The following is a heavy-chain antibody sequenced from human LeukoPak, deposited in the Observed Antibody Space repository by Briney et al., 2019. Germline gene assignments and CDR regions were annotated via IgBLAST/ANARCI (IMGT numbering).Heavy chain of an antibody. CDR3: ARERASGSYYPHYYYYGMDV. CDR1: GFTFSSYS. D-gene: IGHD1-26*01. J-gene: IGHJ6*02. V-gene: IGHV3-21*01. CDR2: ISSSSSYI. Sequence: GGSLRLSCAASGFTFSSYSMNWVRQAPGKGLEWVSSISSSSSYIYYADSVKGRFTISRDNAKNLLYLQMNSLRAEDTAVYYCARERASGSYYPHYYYYGMDVWGQGTTVTVSS.